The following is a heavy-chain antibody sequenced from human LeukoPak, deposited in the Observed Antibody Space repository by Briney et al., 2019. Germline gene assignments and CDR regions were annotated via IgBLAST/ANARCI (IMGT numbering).Heavy chain of an antibody. V-gene: IGHV3-15*01. D-gene: IGHD2-15*01. Sequence: PGGSLRLSCAASAFTFSNAWMNWVRQAPGKGLEWVGRIKSKTDGGTTDYAAPVKGRFTIARDDSKNTLYLQMNSVKTEDTAVYYCTTEERVSSGYCSGGSCYIDYWGQGTLVTVSS. CDR1: AFTFSNAW. J-gene: IGHJ4*02. CDR2: IKSKTDGGTT. CDR3: TTEERVSSGYCSGGSCYIDY.